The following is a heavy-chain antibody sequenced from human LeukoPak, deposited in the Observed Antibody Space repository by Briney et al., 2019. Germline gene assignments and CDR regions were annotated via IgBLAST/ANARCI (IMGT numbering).Heavy chain of an antibody. V-gene: IGHV1-69*05. Sequence: SVKVSCKASGGTFSSYALSWVRQAPGQGLEWMGGIIPIFGTANYAQKFQGRVTITTDESTSTAYMELSSLRSEDTAVYYCARVIPSVIVVVPAAIGWFDPWGQGTLVTVSS. D-gene: IGHD2-2*01. J-gene: IGHJ5*02. CDR3: ARVIPSVIVVVPAAIGWFDP. CDR2: IIPIFGTA. CDR1: GGTFSSYA.